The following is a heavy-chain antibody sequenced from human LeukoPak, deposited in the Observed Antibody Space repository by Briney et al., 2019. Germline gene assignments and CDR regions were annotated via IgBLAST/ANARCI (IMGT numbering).Heavy chain of an antibody. CDR2: IYYSGST. J-gene: IGHJ4*02. Sequence: SQTLSLTCTVSGGSISSGGYYWSWLRQHPGKGLEWIGYIYYSGSTYYNPSLKRRVTISVDTSKNQFSLKLSSVTAADTAVYYCARAGGGCSGGSCYFEFDYWGQGTLVTVSS. D-gene: IGHD2-15*01. CDR1: GGSISSGGYY. V-gene: IGHV4-31*03. CDR3: ARAGGGCSGGSCYFEFDY.